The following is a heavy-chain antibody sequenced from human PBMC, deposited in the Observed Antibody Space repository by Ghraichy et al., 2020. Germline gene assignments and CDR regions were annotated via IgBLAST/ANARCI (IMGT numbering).Heavy chain of an antibody. CDR2: IYSGGST. CDR3: ARGIYCSSTSCWSGMDV. D-gene: IGHD2-2*01. Sequence: GGSLRLSCAASGFTVSSNYMSWVRQAPGKGLEWVSVIYSGGSTYYADSVKGRFTISRDNSKNTLYLQMNSLRAEDTAVYYCARGIYCSSTSCWSGMDVWGQGTTVTVSS. V-gene: IGHV3-66*01. CDR1: GFTVSSNY. J-gene: IGHJ6*02.